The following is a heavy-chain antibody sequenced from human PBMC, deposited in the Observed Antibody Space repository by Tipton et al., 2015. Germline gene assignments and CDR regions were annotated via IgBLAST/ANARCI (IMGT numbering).Heavy chain of an antibody. CDR1: GDSINRYY. CDR3: ARGYSNYAGWFGP. J-gene: IGHJ5*02. CDR2: IYYSGNT. Sequence: TLSLTCSVSGDSINRYYWSWIRQPPGKGLEWIGFIYYSGNTKYNPSLKSRVTMSVDTSKNQFSLKLRSVTAADTAVYHCARGYSNYAGWFGPWGQGTLVTVSS. V-gene: IGHV4-59*08. D-gene: IGHD4-11*01.